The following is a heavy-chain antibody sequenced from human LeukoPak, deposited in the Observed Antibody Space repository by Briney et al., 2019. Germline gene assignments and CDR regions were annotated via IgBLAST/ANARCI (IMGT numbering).Heavy chain of an antibody. Sequence: SETLSLTCTVSGESISGFYWTWIRQPPGKGLEWIGYIYYSGSTNYNPSLKSRVTITVDTSKNQFSLKLSTVTAADTALYYCARAYCGGGSCYDSRGWFDPWGQGTLVIVSS. J-gene: IGHJ5*02. CDR3: ARAYCGGGSCYDSRGWFDP. CDR1: GESISGFY. CDR2: IYYSGST. V-gene: IGHV4-59*12. D-gene: IGHD2-15*01.